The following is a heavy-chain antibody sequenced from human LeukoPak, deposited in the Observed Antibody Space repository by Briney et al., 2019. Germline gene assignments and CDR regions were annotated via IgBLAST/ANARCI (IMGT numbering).Heavy chain of an antibody. CDR1: GGSISSGGYY. J-gene: IGHJ4*02. D-gene: IGHD3-10*01. CDR2: IYYSGST. V-gene: IGHV4-31*03. CDR3: ARVVSRRGYYFDY. Sequence: KPSQTLSLTCTVSGGSISSGGYYWSWIRQHPGKGLEWIGYIYYSGSTYYNPSPKSRVTISVDTSKNRFSLKLSSVTAADTAVYYCARVVSRRGYYFDYWGQGTLVTVSS.